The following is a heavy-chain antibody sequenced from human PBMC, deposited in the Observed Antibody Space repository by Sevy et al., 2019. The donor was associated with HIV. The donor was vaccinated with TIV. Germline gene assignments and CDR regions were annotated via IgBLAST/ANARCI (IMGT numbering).Heavy chain of an antibody. CDR1: GFSFSSHA. Sequence: GGSLRLSCAASGFSFSSHAVSWVRQAPGKGLEWVSGISASGGNTYYADAVKGRFTISRDNSKNMVYLQMNSLRAEDTAMYFCAQRDYDTSGYYPKIGYWGQGTLVTVSS. CDR2: ISASGGNT. CDR3: AQRDYDTSGYYPKIGY. D-gene: IGHD3-22*01. J-gene: IGHJ4*02. V-gene: IGHV3-23*01.